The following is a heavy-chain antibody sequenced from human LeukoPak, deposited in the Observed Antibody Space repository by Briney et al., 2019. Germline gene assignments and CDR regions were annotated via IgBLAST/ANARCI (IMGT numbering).Heavy chain of an antibody. J-gene: IGHJ4*02. V-gene: IGHV3-53*01. D-gene: IGHD3-3*01. Sequence: GGSLRLSCAASGFTVSSNYMSWVRQAPGKGLEWVSVIYSGGSTYYADSVKGRFTISRDNSKNTLYLRMNSLRAEDTAVYYCAREYYDFWSGRWADYWGQGTLVTVSS. CDR1: GFTVSSNY. CDR3: AREYYDFWSGRWADY. CDR2: IYSGGST.